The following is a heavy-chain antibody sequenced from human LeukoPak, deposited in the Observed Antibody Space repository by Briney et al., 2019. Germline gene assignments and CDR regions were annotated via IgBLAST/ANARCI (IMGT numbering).Heavy chain of an antibody. V-gene: IGHV4-39*01. D-gene: IGHD5-24*01. Sequence: SETLSLTCTVSGGSISSSSYYWGWIRQPPGKGLEWVGSIYYSGSTYYNPSLKSRVTISVDTSKNQFSLKLSSVTAADTAVYYCASFPRGWLQLAHYFDYWGQGTPVTVSS. CDR2: IYYSGST. CDR1: GGSISSSSYY. CDR3: ASFPRGWLQLAHYFDY. J-gene: IGHJ4*02.